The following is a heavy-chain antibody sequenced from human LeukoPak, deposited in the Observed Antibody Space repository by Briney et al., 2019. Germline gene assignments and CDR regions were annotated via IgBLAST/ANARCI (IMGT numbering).Heavy chain of an antibody. Sequence: GGSLRLSCSASGFTFNKAWMSWVRLAPGKGLEWVGRIKNKGDGGTTDYAAPVKGRFTVSRDDSKSTLYLQMNSLKTEDTAVYYCTTSGTPFEYWGQGTLVTVSS. CDR2: IKNKGDGGTT. CDR1: GFTFNKAW. J-gene: IGHJ4*02. CDR3: TTSGTPFEY. D-gene: IGHD3-10*01. V-gene: IGHV3-15*01.